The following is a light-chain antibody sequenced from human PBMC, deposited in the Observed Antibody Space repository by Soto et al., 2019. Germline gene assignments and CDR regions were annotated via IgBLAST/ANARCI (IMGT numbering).Light chain of an antibody. CDR1: QTISTW. J-gene: IGKJ1*01. CDR2: DAS. V-gene: IGKV1-5*01. Sequence: DIQMTQSPSTLSASVGDRVTITCRASQTISTWLAWCQQKPGKAPELLIYDASTLQSGVPSRFSGSGSGTEFSLTISSLQPDDFATFYCQQYSNFSRTFGQGTKVDIK. CDR3: QQYSNFSRT.